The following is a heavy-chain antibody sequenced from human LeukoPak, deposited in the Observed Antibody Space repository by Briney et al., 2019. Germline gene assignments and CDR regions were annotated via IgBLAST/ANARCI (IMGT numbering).Heavy chain of an antibody. CDR3: ARSGPYGGNSETSDAFDI. Sequence: ASVKVSCKASRYTFSSSDINWVRQAPGQGLEWMGIINPSGGSTSYAQKFQSRVTMTRDTSTSTVYMELSSLRSEDTAVYYCARSGPYGGNSETSDAFDIWGQGTMVTVSS. V-gene: IGHV1-46*01. CDR2: INPSGGST. J-gene: IGHJ3*02. CDR1: RYTFSSSD. D-gene: IGHD4-23*01.